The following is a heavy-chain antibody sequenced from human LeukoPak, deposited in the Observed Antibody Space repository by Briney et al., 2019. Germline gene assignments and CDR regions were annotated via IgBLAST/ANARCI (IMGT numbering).Heavy chain of an antibody. Sequence: GSLILSCSASGFTFSNYAMIWVRQAPGEGLECVSTINGEMNFKYYADSVKGRFTISRDNSENTLYLHMSNMRPEDTVTYYCARNEAGYNDYIGVWGEGTAVTVSS. V-gene: IGHV3-23*01. D-gene: IGHD1-14*01. CDR3: ARNEAGYNDYIGV. CDR1: GFTFSNYA. CDR2: INGEMNFK. J-gene: IGHJ6*03.